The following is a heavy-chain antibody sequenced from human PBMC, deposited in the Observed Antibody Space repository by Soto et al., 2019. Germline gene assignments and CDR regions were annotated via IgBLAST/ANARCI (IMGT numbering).Heavy chain of an antibody. CDR3: ARHSITLYDSSGYLDY. CDR1: GYSFTSYW. CDR2: IYPGDSDT. J-gene: IGHJ4*02. Sequence: GESLKISCKGSGYSFTSYWIGWVRQMPGKGLEWMGIIYPGDSDTRYSPSFQGQVTISADKSISTAYLQWSSLKASDTAMYYCARHSITLYDSSGYLDYWGQGTLVTVSS. V-gene: IGHV5-51*01. D-gene: IGHD3-22*01.